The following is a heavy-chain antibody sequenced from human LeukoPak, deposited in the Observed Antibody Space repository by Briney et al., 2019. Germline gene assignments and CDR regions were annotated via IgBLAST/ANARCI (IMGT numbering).Heavy chain of an antibody. CDR2: IYYSGST. D-gene: IGHD3-22*01. V-gene: IGHV4-59*08. Sequence: PSETLSLTCTVSGGSISSYYWSWIRQPPGKGLEWIGYIYYSGSTNYNPSLKSRVTISVDTSKNQFSLKLSSVTAADTAVCYCARQHSSGYYYFDFWGQGTLVTVSS. CDR1: GGSISSYY. J-gene: IGHJ4*02. CDR3: ARQHSSGYYYFDF.